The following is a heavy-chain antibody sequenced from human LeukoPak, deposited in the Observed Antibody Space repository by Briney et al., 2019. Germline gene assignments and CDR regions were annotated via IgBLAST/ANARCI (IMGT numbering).Heavy chain of an antibody. V-gene: IGHV3-48*03. Sequence: PGGSLRLSCAASGFTFSSYEMNWVRQAPGKGLEWVSYISNSGSTIYYADSVKGRFTISRDNSKNTLYLQMNSLRAEDTAVYYCARGRGSYVDYWGQGTLVTVSS. CDR2: ISNSGSTI. D-gene: IGHD1-26*01. J-gene: IGHJ4*02. CDR3: ARGRGSYVDY. CDR1: GFTFSSYE.